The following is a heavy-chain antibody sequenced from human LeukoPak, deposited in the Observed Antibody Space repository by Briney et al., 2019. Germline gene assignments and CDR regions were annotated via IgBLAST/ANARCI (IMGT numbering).Heavy chain of an antibody. J-gene: IGHJ4*02. CDR1: GFTFSSYA. CDR2: ISGSGAGT. D-gene: IGHD2-2*01. CDR3: ARAYCSTTLCYWNY. V-gene: IGHV3-23*01. Sequence: GGSLRLSCAASGFTFSSYAMNWVRQAPGQGLEWVSGISGSGAGTNYADSVKGRFTISRDNSKNTLYLQMNSLRAEDTAVYYCARAYCSTTLCYWNYWGQGTLVTVSS.